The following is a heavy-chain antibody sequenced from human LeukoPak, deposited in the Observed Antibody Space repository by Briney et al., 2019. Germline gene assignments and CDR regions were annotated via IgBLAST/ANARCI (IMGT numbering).Heavy chain of an antibody. CDR1: GFTFDDYA. D-gene: IGHD4-17*01. CDR2: ISWNSGSI. CDR3: ARVLYDYGDYGWYFDY. J-gene: IGHJ4*02. V-gene: IGHV3-9*01. Sequence: GGSLRLSCAASGFTFDDYAMHWVRQAPGKGLEWVSGISWNSGSIGYADSVKGRFTISRDNAKNSLYLQMNSLRAEDTALYHCARVLYDYGDYGWYFDYWGQGTLVTVSS.